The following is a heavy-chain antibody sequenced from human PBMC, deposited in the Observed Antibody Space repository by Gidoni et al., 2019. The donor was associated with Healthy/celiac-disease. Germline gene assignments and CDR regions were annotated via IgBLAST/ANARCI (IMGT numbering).Heavy chain of an antibody. V-gene: IGHV4-59*01. CDR3: ARVGFGEPFDP. CDR1: GGSISSYY. CDR2: IYYSGST. J-gene: IGHJ5*02. Sequence: QVQLQESGPGLVKPSETLSLTCTVSGGSISSYYWSWIRQPPGKGLEWIGYIYYSGSTNYTPSLKSRVTISVDTYKNQFSLKLSSVTAAETAVYYCARVGFGEPFDPWGQGTLVTVSS. D-gene: IGHD3-10*01.